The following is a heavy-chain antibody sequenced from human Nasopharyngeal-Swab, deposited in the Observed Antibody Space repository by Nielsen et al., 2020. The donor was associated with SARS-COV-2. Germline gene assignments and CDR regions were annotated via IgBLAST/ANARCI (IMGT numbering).Heavy chain of an antibody. D-gene: IGHD3-22*01. J-gene: IGHJ5*01. V-gene: IGHV4-34*01. CDR3: ARGLVDVNMMLVVIGFSYWLDS. CDR2: INHRGST. Sequence: SETLSLTCAVYGGSFSVYYWTWIRQSPGKGLEWIGEINHRGSTNYNPSLKSRVTISADTSKNQFSLNLSSLTAADTAVYYCARGLVDVNMMLVVIGFSYWLDSWGQGTLVTVSS. CDR1: GGSFSVYY.